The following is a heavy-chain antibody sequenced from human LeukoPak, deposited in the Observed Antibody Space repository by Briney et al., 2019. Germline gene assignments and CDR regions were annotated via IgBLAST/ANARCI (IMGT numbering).Heavy chain of an antibody. CDR3: ARIRRDGYNWDY. CDR1: GFTFSSYS. D-gene: IGHD5-24*01. J-gene: IGHJ4*02. CDR2: ISSSSSYI. V-gene: IGHV3-21*01. Sequence: GGSLRLSCAASGFTFSSYSMNWVRQAPGKGLEGVSSISSSSSYIYYADSVKGRYTISRDNAKNSLYLQMNSLRAEDTAVYYCARIRRDGYNWDYWGQGTLVTVSS.